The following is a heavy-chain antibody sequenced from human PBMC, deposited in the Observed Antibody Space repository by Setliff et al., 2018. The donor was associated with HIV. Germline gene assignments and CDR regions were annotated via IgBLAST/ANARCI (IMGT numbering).Heavy chain of an antibody. CDR2: VYHSGST. Sequence: LSETLSLTCTVSGFSISTGHYWGWVRQSPGKGLEWIGSVYHSGSTYYAASLKSRVTISVDTSKNQFSLKSTSVTAADTAVYYCARQPPLSALQVWFGDYWGQGILVTVSS. J-gene: IGHJ4*02. CDR3: ARQPPLSALQVWFGDY. CDR1: GFSISTGHY. V-gene: IGHV4-38-2*02. D-gene: IGHD3-10*01.